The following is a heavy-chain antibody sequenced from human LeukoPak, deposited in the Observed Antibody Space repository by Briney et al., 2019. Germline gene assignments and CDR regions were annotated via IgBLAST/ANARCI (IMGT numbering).Heavy chain of an antibody. J-gene: IGHJ6*03. V-gene: IGHV1-69*13. CDR1: GGTFSSYA. D-gene: IGHD5-12*01. CDR3: ARGEGSGDERDYYYYYMDV. CDR2: IIPIFGTA. Sequence: SVKVSCKASGGTFSSYAISWVRQAPGQGLEWMGGIIPIFGTANYAQKFQGRVTITADESTSTAYMELSSLRSEDTAVYYCARGEGSGDERDYYYYYMDVWGKGTTVTVSS.